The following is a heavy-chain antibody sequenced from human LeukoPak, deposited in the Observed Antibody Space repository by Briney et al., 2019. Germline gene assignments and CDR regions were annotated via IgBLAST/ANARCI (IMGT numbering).Heavy chain of an antibody. D-gene: IGHD2-15*01. V-gene: IGHV1-69*04. CDR1: GGTFSSYA. J-gene: IGHJ4*02. CDR2: IIPILGIA. CDR3: ASDGATGYSGY. Sequence: ASVKVSCKASGGTFSSYAISWVRQAPGQGLEWMGRIIPILGIANYAQKFQGRVTITADKSTSTAYMELSSLRSEDTAVYYCASDGATGYSGYWGQGTLVTVSS.